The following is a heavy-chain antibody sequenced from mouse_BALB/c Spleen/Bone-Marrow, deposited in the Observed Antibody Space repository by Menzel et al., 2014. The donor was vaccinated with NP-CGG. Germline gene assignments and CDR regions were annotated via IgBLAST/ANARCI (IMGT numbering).Heavy chain of an antibody. CDR3: AFGNYDFDY. J-gene: IGHJ2*01. CDR1: GYAFSSYW. D-gene: IGHD2-1*01. Sequence: QVQLKESGAELVRPGSSVKISCKASGYAFSSYWMNWVKQRPGQGLEWIRQIYPGDGDTNYSGKFKGKATLTADESSSTAYMQLSSLTSEDSAVYFCAFGNYDFDYWGQGATLTVSS. V-gene: IGHV1-80*01. CDR2: IYPGDGDT.